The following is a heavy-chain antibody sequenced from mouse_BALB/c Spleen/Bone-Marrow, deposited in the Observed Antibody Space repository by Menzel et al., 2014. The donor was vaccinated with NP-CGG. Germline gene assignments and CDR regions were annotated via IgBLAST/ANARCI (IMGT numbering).Heavy chain of an antibody. CDR1: GFDFSRYW. D-gene: IGHD1-1*01. CDR3: ARPDYYGYLNY. Sequence: EVKLQESRGGLVQPGGSLKLSCAASGFDFSRYWMSWVRQAPGKGLEWIGEINPDSRTINYSPSLKDKFIISRDNAKNTLYLRLNKVRSEDTALYYCARPDYYGYLNYWGQGATLTVSS. V-gene: IGHV4-1*02. J-gene: IGHJ2*01. CDR2: INPDSRTI.